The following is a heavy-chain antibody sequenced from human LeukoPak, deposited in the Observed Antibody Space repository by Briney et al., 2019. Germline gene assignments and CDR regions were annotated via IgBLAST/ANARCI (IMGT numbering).Heavy chain of an antibody. J-gene: IGHJ4*02. CDR2: INWNGGST. CDR3: ARTLLWERQPYYFYY. Sequence: GGSLRLSCAASGFTFDDYGMSWVRQAPGKGLEWVSGINWNGGSTGYADSVKGRFTISRDNAKNSLYLQMNSLRAEDTALYYCARTLLWERQPYYFYYWGPGTLVTVSS. CDR1: GFTFDDYG. D-gene: IGHD1-26*01. V-gene: IGHV3-20*04.